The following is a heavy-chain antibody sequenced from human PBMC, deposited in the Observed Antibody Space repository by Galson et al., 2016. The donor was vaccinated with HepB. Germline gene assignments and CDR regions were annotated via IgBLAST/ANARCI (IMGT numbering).Heavy chain of an antibody. Sequence: SVKVSCKASGYTFISYSLTWVRQAPGQGLEWMGWVSPYNGETHYAQNVQGRVTMTTDRSTSTAYMQLRSRTSDDAALYFCAPHVWSTSNPFNYWGQGTLVTVSS. V-gene: IGHV1-18*01. CDR1: GYTFISYS. CDR3: APHVWSTSNPFNY. CDR2: VSPYNGET. D-gene: IGHD2-8*02. J-gene: IGHJ4*02.